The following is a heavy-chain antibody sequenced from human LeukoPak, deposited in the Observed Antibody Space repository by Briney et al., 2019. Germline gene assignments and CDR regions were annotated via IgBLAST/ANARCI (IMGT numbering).Heavy chain of an antibody. CDR2: ISAYNGNT. Sequence: ASVKVSCKASGYTFTSYGISWVRPAPGQGLEWMGWISAYNGNTNYAQKLQGRVTMTTDTSTSTAYMELRSLRSDDTAVYYCARVPTIGWGYYYVYWGQGTLVTVSS. J-gene: IGHJ4*02. D-gene: IGHD3-22*01. CDR1: GYTFTSYG. CDR3: ARVPTIGWGYYYVY. V-gene: IGHV1-18*01.